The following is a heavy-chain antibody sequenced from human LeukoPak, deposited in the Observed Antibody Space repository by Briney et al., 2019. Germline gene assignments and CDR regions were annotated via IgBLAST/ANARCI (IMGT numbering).Heavy chain of an antibody. Sequence: SETLSLTCTVSGGSISSYYWSWIRQPAGKGLEWIGRIYTSGSTNYNPSLKSRVTMSVDTSKNQFSLKLSSVTAADTAVYYCARGLVLPAAGGYYYYMDVWGKGTRVPVSS. CDR2: IYTSGST. CDR1: GGSISSYY. J-gene: IGHJ6*03. CDR3: ARGLVLPAAGGYYYYMDV. V-gene: IGHV4-4*07. D-gene: IGHD2-2*01.